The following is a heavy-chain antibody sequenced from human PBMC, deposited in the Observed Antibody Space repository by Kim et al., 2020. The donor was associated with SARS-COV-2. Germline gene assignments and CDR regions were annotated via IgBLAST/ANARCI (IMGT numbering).Heavy chain of an antibody. V-gene: IGHV3-21*01. Sequence: GGSLRLSCAASGFTFSSYSMNWVRQAPGKGLEWVSSISSSSSYIYYADSVKGRFTISRDNAKNSLYLQMNSLRAEDTAVYYCARGTTMVQGVIMGNDAFDIWGQGTMVTVSS. CDR2: ISSSSSYI. CDR3: ARGTTMVQGVIMGNDAFDI. CDR1: GFTFSSYS. J-gene: IGHJ3*02. D-gene: IGHD3-10*01.